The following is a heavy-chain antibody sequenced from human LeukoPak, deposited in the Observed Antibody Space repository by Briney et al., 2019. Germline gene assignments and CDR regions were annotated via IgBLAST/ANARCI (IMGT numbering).Heavy chain of an antibody. J-gene: IGHJ5*02. Sequence: QPGGSLRLSCAASGFTFNNYWMHWVRQAPGKGLVWVSRINSDGSTTSYADSVKGRFTISRDNAKNSLYLQMNSLTAEDTAVYYCARGGRGYSYGYMTDWFDPWGQGTLVTVSS. CDR2: INSDGSTT. CDR1: GFTFNNYW. CDR3: ARGGRGYSYGYMTDWFDP. V-gene: IGHV3-74*01. D-gene: IGHD5-18*01.